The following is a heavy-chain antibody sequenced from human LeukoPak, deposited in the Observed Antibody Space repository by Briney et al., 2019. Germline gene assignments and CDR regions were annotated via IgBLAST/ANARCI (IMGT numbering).Heavy chain of an antibody. CDR2: IIPIFGTA. CDR1: GGNFSSDA. D-gene: IGHD3-3*01. V-gene: IGHV1-69*13. J-gene: IGHJ4*02. CDR3: ASGTAPYDFWSALGY. Sequence: SVKVSCKASGGNFSSDAMSWVRQAPGQGLEWIGGIIPIFGTANYAQKFQGRVTITADESTSTAYMELSSLRSEDTAVYYCASGTAPYDFWSALGYWGQGTLVTVSS.